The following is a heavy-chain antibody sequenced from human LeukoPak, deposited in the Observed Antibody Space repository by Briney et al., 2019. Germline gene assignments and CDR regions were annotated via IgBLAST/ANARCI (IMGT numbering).Heavy chain of an antibody. CDR1: GGSISSGGCY. CDR3: ARERGDSYAAGPGFDS. J-gene: IGHJ4*02. CDR2: IYYSGST. D-gene: IGHD5-18*01. V-gene: IGHV4-31*03. Sequence: PSETLSLTCTVSGGSISSGGCYWNWIRQHPGKGLWCSGDIYYSGSTYYNPSLESRVTISVDMSKNQFSLQLSSVTAADTAVYFCARERGDSYAAGPGFDSWGQGTLVTVSS.